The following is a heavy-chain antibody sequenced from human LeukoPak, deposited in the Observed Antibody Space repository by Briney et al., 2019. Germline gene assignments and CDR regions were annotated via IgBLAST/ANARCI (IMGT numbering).Heavy chain of an antibody. CDR1: GDSFSSYY. J-gene: IGHJ4*02. CDR3: ARNGYYDSYFEY. V-gene: IGHV4-59*01. D-gene: IGHD3-22*01. CDR2: VDYGGNT. Sequence: SETLSLTFTVSGDSFSSYYWTWIRQPPGKGLEWIGYVDYGGNTDYNPSLKSRVTISVDMSKNQFSLRLSSVTAADTAVYYCARNGYYDSYFEYWGQGILVTVSS.